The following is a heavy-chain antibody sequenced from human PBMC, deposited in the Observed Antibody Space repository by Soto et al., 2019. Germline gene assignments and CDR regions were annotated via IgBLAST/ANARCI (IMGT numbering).Heavy chain of an antibody. CDR3: ATQGPSMPFSPGYYGMDV. V-gene: IGHV3-30*03. Sequence: SLRLSCAASGFTFSSYGMHWVRQAPGKGLEWVAVISYDGSNKYYADSVKGRFTISRDNSKNTLYLQMTSLRAEDTAVYYCATQGPSMPFSPGYYGMDVWGQGTTVTVSS. J-gene: IGHJ6*02. CDR1: GFTFSSYG. CDR2: ISYDGSNK. D-gene: IGHD2-2*01.